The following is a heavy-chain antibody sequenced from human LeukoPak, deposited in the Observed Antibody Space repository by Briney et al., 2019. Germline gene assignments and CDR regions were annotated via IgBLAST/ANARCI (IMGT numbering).Heavy chain of an antibody. CDR2: IYYSGNT. V-gene: IGHV4-59*01. J-gene: IGHJ4*02. D-gene: IGHD2-8*01. CDR1: GGSISSYY. Sequence: PSETLSLTCTVSGGSISSYYWSWIRQPPGKGLEWIGYIYYSGNTNYNPSLKSRVSISIDTSKNQFSLQLSSVTAADTAVYYCARVLVERGYYFDYWGQGTLVTVSS. CDR3: ARVLVERGYYFDY.